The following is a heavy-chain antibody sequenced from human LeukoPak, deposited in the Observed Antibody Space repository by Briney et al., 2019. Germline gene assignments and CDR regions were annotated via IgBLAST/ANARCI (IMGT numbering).Heavy chain of an antibody. J-gene: IGHJ4*02. CDR2: IRSKGDGGTA. CDR1: GFTFGNYA. D-gene: IGHD3-16*02. V-gene: IGHV3-49*03. Sequence: PGGSLRLSCTASGFTFGNYAMSWFRQAPGKGLEWIGSIRSKGDGGTAEYAASVKGRFIISRDDSRSIAYLQMDSLGTEDTAVYYCARGGYQFEHWGQGTLVTVSS. CDR3: ARGGYQFEH.